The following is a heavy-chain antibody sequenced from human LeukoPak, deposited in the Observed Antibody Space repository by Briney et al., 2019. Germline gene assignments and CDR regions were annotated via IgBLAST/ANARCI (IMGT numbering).Heavy chain of an antibody. CDR1: GFTFSGFT. CDR2: ISYDGRNK. D-gene: IGHD2-15*01. CDR3: ARDSGGNLFDL. J-gene: IGHJ4*02. Sequence: PGRSLRLSCTASGFTFSGFTFHWVRQAPGGGLECVALISYDGRNKYLGDSVKGRFTISRDNANNTMYLQMNSLRGDDTARYYCARDSGGNLFDLWGQGTPVAVCS. V-gene: IGHV3-30*04.